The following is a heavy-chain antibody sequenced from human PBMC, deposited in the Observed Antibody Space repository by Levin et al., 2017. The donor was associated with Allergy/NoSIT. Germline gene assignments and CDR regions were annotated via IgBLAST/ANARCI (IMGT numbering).Heavy chain of an antibody. J-gene: IGHJ4*02. CDR2: IKQDGSEK. V-gene: IGHV3-7*01. D-gene: IGHD3-22*01. CDR3: ARGGLASSGYYYFDY. Sequence: GGSLRLSCAASGFTFSSYWMSWVRQAPGKGLEWVANIKQDGSEKYYVDSVKGRFTISRDNAKNSLFLQMNSLRAEDTAVYSCARGGLASSGYYYFDYWGQGTLVTVSS. CDR1: GFTFSSYW.